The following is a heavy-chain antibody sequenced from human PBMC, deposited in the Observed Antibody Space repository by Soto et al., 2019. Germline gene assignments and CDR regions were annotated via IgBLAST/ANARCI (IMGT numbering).Heavy chain of an antibody. CDR2: IYYSGST. J-gene: IGHJ3*02. CDR3: ARAEYEDSSGYGRDAFES. CDR1: GVSIISGGYY. V-gene: IGHV4-31*03. Sequence: SETLSLTCTVSGVSIISGGYYWILIRQHPGKGLEWIGYIYYSGSTYYNPSLKSRVTISVDTSKNQFSLKLSSVTAADTAVYYCARAEYEDSSGYGRDAFESWGQGTMVTVAS. D-gene: IGHD3-22*01.